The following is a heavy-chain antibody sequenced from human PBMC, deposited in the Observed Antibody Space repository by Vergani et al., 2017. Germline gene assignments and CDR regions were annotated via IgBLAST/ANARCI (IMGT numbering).Heavy chain of an antibody. CDR1: GFTFSSYS. J-gene: IGHJ4*02. CDR2: ISSSSSYI. CDR3: ARWRLFSTTPFDY. Sequence: EVQLVESGGGLVKPGGSLRLSCAASGFTFSSYSMNWVRQAPGKGLEWVSSISSSSSYIYYADSVKGRFTISRDNAKNSLYLQMNSLRAEDTAVYYCARWRLFSTTPFDYWGQGTLVTVSS. D-gene: IGHD2-2*01. V-gene: IGHV3-21*01.